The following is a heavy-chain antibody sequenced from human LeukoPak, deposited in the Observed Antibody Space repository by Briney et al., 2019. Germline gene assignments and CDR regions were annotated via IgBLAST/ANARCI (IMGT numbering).Heavy chain of an antibody. CDR1: GFTFSSYD. Sequence: GGSLRLSCATSGFTFSSYDMSWVRQAPGKGLEWVSAISGSGGTTYYPDSEKGRFTVSRDNSKDTLYLQMNSLRAEDTAIYYCAKRLPFYYDYWGQGTQVTVSS. CDR2: ISGSGGTT. V-gene: IGHV3-23*01. CDR3: AKRLPFYYDY. J-gene: IGHJ4*02.